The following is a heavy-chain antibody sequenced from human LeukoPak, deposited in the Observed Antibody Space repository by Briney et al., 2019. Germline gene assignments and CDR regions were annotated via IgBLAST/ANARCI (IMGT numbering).Heavy chain of an antibody. V-gene: IGHV5-51*01. CDR1: GYSFTSYW. D-gene: IGHD3-10*01. J-gene: IGHJ4*02. CDR2: IYPGDSDT. CDR3: ARLYMIRGIIFYFDC. Sequence: GESLKISCKGSGYSFTSYWIGWVRQMPGKGLEWMGIIYPGDSDTRYSPSFQGQVTISADKSISTAYLQWSSLKASDTAMYYCARLYMIRGIIFYFDCWGQGTLVTVSS.